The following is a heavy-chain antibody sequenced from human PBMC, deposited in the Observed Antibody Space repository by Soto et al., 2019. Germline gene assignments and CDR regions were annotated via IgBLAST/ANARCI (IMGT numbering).Heavy chain of an antibody. CDR3: AGIVTPSYGRDYFDF. CDR1: GGSISSSSTSF. V-gene: IGHV4-39*01. Sequence: QLQLHESGPGLVKPSETLSLICTVSGGSISSSSTSFCAWLRQPPGKQVEYIGSIHHTGSAFYNPSLRSRATVSVDTSRHQFSLQVSSVTAADTAAYYCAGIVTPSYGRDYFDFWGQGTLVTVSS. J-gene: IGHJ4*02. CDR2: IHHTGSA. D-gene: IGHD5-18*01.